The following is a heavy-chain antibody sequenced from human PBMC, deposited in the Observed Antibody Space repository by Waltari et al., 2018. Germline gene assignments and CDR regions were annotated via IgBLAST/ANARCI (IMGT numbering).Heavy chain of an antibody. Sequence: QVQLVQSGAEVKKPGSSVKVSCKASGGTFSSYAISWVRQAPGHGLEWMGGIIPIFGTANYAQKFQGRVTITADKSTSTAYMELSSLRSEDTAVYYCATEERYYYDSSGYRTDAFDIWGQGTMVTVSS. V-gene: IGHV1-69*14. CDR3: ATEERYYYDSSGYRTDAFDI. CDR2: IIPIFGTA. J-gene: IGHJ3*02. CDR1: GGTFSSYA. D-gene: IGHD3-22*01.